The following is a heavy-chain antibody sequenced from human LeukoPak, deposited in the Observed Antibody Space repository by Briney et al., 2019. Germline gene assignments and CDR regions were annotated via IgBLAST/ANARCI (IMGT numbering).Heavy chain of an antibody. J-gene: IGHJ4*02. CDR3: AKDLTSSTSWSGAFDY. Sequence: GGSLRLSCAASGFTVSSNYMSWVRQAPGKGLEWVSVIYSGGSTYYADSVKGRFTISRDNSKNTLYLQMNSLRAEDTAVYYCAKDLTSSTSWSGAFDYWGQGTLVTVSS. D-gene: IGHD2-2*01. CDR1: GFTVSSNY. V-gene: IGHV3-53*01. CDR2: IYSGGST.